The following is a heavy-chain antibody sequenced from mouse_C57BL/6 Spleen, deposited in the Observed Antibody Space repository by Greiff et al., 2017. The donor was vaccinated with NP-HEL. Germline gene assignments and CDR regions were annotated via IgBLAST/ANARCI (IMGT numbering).Heavy chain of an antibody. Sequence: EVQLQQSGTVLARPGASVKMSCKTSGYTFTSYWMHWAKQRPGQGLEWIGAIYPGNSDTSYNQKFKGKAKLTAVTSASTAYMELSSLTNEDSAVYYCTRKDYGSSYGYFDYWGQGTTLTVSS. CDR3: TRKDYGSSYGYFDY. V-gene: IGHV1-5*01. CDR1: GYTFTSYW. J-gene: IGHJ2*01. D-gene: IGHD1-1*01. CDR2: IYPGNSDT.